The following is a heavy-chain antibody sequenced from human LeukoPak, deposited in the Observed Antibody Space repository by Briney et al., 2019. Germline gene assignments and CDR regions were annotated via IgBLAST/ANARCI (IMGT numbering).Heavy chain of an antibody. J-gene: IGHJ6*03. Sequence: PGGSLRLSCEASGFTFRSYWMHWVRQAPGKGLVWVSRINGDGSSTSYADSVKGRFTISRDNAKNTLYLQMNSLRAEDTAVYYCAKGRGWEASYYYYYMDVWGKGTTVTISS. CDR1: GFTFRSYW. D-gene: IGHD1-26*01. CDR3: AKGRGWEASYYYYYMDV. V-gene: IGHV3-74*01. CDR2: INGDGSST.